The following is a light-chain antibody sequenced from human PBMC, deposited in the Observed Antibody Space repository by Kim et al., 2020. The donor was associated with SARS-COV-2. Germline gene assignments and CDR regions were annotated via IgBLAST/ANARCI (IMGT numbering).Light chain of an antibody. V-gene: IGLV3-25*03. CDR3: QSADISGTSWI. J-gene: IGLJ2*01. CDR2: GDK. CDR1: ALPKQF. Sequence: PGQTARITCSGEALPKQFGYWYQQRPGRAPILVLYGDKERPSWIPERFSGSRSGTTLTLTITGVQTEDEADYFCQSADISGTSWIFGGGTQLTVL.